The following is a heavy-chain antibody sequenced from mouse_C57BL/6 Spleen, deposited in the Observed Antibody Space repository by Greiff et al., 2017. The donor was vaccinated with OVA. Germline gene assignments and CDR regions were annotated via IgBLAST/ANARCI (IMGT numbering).Heavy chain of an antibody. D-gene: IGHD2-1*01. CDR1: GFTFSDYY. CDR2: INYDGSST. J-gene: IGHJ3*01. CDR3: ARGGVYYGSEGFAY. V-gene: IGHV5-16*01. Sequence: EVNVVESEGGLVQPGSSMKLSCTASGFTFSDYYMAWVRQVPEKGLEWVANINYDGSSTYYLDSLKSRFIISRDNAKNILYLQMSSLKSEDTATYYCARGGVYYGSEGFAYWGQGTLVTVSA.